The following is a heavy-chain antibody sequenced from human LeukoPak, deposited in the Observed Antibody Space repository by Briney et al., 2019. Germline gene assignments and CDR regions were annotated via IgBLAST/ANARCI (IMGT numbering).Heavy chain of an antibody. CDR3: ARDWRRNYYDSSGYYAFDI. CDR2: INHSGST. D-gene: IGHD3-22*01. J-gene: IGHJ3*02. CDR1: GGSFSGYY. Sequence: SETLSLTCAVYGGSFSGYYWSWIRQPPGKGLEWIGEINHSGSTNYNPSLKSRVTISVDTSKNQFSLKLSSVTAADTAVYYCARDWRRNYYDSSGYYAFDIWGQGTMVTVSS. V-gene: IGHV4-34*01.